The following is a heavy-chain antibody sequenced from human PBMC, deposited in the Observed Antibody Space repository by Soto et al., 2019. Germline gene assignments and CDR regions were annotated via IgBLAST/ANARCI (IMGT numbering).Heavy chain of an antibody. CDR1: GFTFSSYG. J-gene: IGHJ3*02. CDR3: AKDNGSGCDWLRVGDASDI. D-gene: IGHD5-12*01. CDR2: ISYDGSNK. V-gene: IGHV3-30*18. Sequence: QVQLVESGGGVVXPGRSLRLSCAASGFTFSSYGMHWVRQAPGKGLEWVAVISYDGSNKYYADSVKGRLTISRDNSKNTLYLQMNSLRGEDTAVYYCAKDNGSGCDWLRVGDASDIWGQGTMVTVSS.